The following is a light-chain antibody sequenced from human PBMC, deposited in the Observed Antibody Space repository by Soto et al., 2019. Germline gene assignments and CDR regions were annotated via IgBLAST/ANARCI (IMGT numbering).Light chain of an antibody. CDR3: QQYNSYST. Sequence: DIQMTQSPSTLSASVGDRVTITCRASQSISSWLAWYQQKPGKAPKLLIYDTSSLESGVPSRFSGSVSGTEFTLTISSLQPDDFASYYCQQYNSYSTFGGGPKVEIK. CDR1: QSISSW. V-gene: IGKV1-5*01. J-gene: IGKJ4*01. CDR2: DTS.